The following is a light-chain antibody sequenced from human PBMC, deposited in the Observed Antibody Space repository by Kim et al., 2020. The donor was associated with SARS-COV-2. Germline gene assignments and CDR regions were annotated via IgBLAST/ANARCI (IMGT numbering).Light chain of an antibody. J-gene: IGKJ4*01. Sequence: DIQMTQSPSSLSASVGDRVTITCRASQSISSYLNWYQQKPGQAPKLLIYAASSLQSGVPSRFSGSGSGTDFTLTISSLQPEDFATYYCQQSNSNPFTFGGGTKLEI. CDR3: QQSNSNPFT. CDR1: QSISSY. V-gene: IGKV1-39*01. CDR2: AAS.